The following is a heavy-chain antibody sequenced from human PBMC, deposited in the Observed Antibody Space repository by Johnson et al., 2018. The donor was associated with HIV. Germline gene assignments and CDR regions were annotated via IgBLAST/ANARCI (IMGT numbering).Heavy chain of an antibody. CDR3: AKCIWGSSLIDAFDI. CDR1: GFTFSSYG. J-gene: IGHJ3*02. CDR2: MWYDGSKK. D-gene: IGHD6-13*01. V-gene: IGHV3-33*06. Sequence: QVQLVESGGGEVQPGRSLRLSCAASGFTFSSYGMHWVRQAPGKGLEWVAGMWYDGSKKDYADSVKGRFTISRDNSKNTLHLQMNSLRAEDTAVYYCAKCIWGSSLIDAFDIWGQGTVVTVSS.